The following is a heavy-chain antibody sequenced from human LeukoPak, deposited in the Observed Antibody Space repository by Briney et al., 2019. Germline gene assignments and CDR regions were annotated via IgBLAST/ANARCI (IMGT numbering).Heavy chain of an antibody. CDR1: GFTFSSYA. D-gene: IGHD3-10*01. V-gene: IGHV3-30-3*01. CDR2: ISYGGSNK. CDR3: ASGTLMVDYFDY. Sequence: GGSLRLSCAASGFTFSSYAMHWVRQAPGKGLEWVAVISYGGSNKYYADSVKGRFTISRDNSKNTLYLQMNSLRAEDTAVYYCASGTLMVDYFDYWGQGTLVTVSS. J-gene: IGHJ4*02.